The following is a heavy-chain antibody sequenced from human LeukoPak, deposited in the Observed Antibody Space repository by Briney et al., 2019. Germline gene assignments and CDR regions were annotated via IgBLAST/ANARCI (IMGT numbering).Heavy chain of an antibody. D-gene: IGHD3-22*01. CDR2: IDYSGNT. V-gene: IGHV4-59*01. J-gene: IGHJ3*02. Sequence: SETLSLTCTVSGGSISGYYWSWIRQPPGKGLEWIGYIDYSGNTNYNPSLKSRVTISVGTSKNQFSLKLSSVTAADTAVYYCARASAYGSGGYYLHAFDIWGQGTVVTVSS. CDR3: ARASAYGSGGYYLHAFDI. CDR1: GGSISGYY.